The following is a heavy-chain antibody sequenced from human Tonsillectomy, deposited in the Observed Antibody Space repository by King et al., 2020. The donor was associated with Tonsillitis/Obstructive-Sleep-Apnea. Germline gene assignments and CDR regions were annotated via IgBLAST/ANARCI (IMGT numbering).Heavy chain of an antibody. CDR2: ITSYI. CDR1: GFTFSSYS. Sequence: EVQLVESGGGLVRPGGSLRLSCTASGFTFSSYSMSWVRQAPGTGLEWVSPITSYIYYADSVKGRFTISRDNAKNSLYLQMNSLRAEDTAVYYCARGRSSWESDFDYWGQGTLVTVSS. J-gene: IGHJ4*02. D-gene: IGHD1-26*01. CDR3: ARGRSSWESDFDY. V-gene: IGHV3-21*01.